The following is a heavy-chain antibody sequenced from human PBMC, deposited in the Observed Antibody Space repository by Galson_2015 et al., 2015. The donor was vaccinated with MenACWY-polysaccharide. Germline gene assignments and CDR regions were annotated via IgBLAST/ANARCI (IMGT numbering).Heavy chain of an antibody. J-gene: IGHJ4*02. CDR3: ARDPRGARSSYFDN. V-gene: IGHV3-48*01. CDR1: GFTFSSYS. Sequence: PRLSCAGSGFTFSSYSMNWVRQAPGKGLEWVSYISSSNTIYYADSVKGRFTISRDNAKNSLYLQMNSLRAEDTAVYYCARDPRGARSSYFDNWGQGILVTVSS. D-gene: IGHD3-10*01. CDR2: ISSSNTI.